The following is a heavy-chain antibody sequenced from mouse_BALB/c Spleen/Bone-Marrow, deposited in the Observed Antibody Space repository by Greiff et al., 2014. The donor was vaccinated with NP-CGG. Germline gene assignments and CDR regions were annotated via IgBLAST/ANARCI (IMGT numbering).Heavy chain of an antibody. J-gene: IGHJ1*01. Sequence: DLVKPGASVKLSCKASGYTFTSYWINWIKQRPGQGLELIGRIAPGSGSTYYNEMFKGKATLTVDTSSSTAYIQLSSLSSEDSAVYFCARSRDGYFDVWGAGTTVTVSS. CDR3: ARSRDGYFDV. CDR1: GYTFTSYW. CDR2: IAPGSGST. V-gene: IGHV1S41*01.